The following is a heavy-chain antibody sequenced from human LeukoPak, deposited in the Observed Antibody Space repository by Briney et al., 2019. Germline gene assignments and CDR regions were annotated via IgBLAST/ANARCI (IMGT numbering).Heavy chain of an antibody. D-gene: IGHD3-10*01. Sequence: SETLSLTCGVSGGSISNTNWWTWVRQPPGKGLEWIGEVYHSGSTNYNPSLKSRVTISVDKSKNQFSLKLSSVTAADTAVYYCARTSRINMVLDPWGQGTLVTVSS. CDR3: ARTSRINMVLDP. J-gene: IGHJ5*02. CDR1: GGSISNTNW. CDR2: VYHSGST. V-gene: IGHV4/OR15-8*01.